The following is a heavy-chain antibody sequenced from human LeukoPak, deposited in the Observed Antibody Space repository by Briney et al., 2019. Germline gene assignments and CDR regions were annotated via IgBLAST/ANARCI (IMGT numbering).Heavy chain of an antibody. CDR1: GGSISSGDYY. V-gene: IGHV4-30-4*01. CDR2: IYYSGST. CDR3: ARSSGDYVPFDY. D-gene: IGHD4-17*01. J-gene: IGHJ4*02. Sequence: ASETLSLTCTASGGSISSGDYYWSWIRQPPGKGLEWIGHIYYSGSTYYNPSLKSRVTISVDTSKNQFSLKLSSVTAADTAVYYCARSSGDYVPFDYWGQGTLVTVSS.